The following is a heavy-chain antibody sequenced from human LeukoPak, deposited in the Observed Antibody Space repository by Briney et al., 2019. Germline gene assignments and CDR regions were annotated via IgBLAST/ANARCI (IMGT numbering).Heavy chain of an antibody. V-gene: IGHV3-66*01. J-gene: IGHJ4*02. CDR3: ATYSGRNSLDY. Sequence: AGGSLRLSCAASGFTVSSNYMSWVRQAPGKGLEWVSVIYSGGSTYYADSVKGRFTISRDNSKNTLYLQMNSLRAEDTAVYYCATYSGRNSLDYWGQGTLVTVSS. CDR1: GFTVSSNY. D-gene: IGHD1-26*01. CDR2: IYSGGST.